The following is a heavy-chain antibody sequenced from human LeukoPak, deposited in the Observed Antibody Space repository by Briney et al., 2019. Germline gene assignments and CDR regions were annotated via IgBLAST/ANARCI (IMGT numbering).Heavy chain of an antibody. J-gene: IGHJ5*02. D-gene: IGHD6-13*01. V-gene: IGHV3-7*01. Sequence: PGGSLRLSCAASGFTFSSYWMSWVRQAPGKGLEWVANIKQDGSEKYYVDSVKGRFTISRDNDKNSLYLQMNSLRAEDTAVYHCARETRRQQLVLWKASGNWFDPWGQGTLVTVSS. CDR1: GFTFSSYW. CDR2: IKQDGSEK. CDR3: ARETRRQQLVLWKASGNWFDP.